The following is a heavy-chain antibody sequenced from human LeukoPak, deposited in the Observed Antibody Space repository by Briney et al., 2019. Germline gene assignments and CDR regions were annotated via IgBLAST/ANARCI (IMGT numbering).Heavy chain of an antibody. V-gene: IGHV4-38-2*01. CDR1: SQSISSRFY. Sequence: SETLSLTCAVSSQSISSRFYWGWIRQPPGKGLEWIATMYHSGSAYYNPSLKSRVTISVGTSKNQFSLKLSSVTAADTAVYYCARHGYCSSTSCYAESDWFDPWGQGTLVTVSS. CDR2: MYHSGSA. J-gene: IGHJ5*02. CDR3: ARHGYCSSTSCYAESDWFDP. D-gene: IGHD2-2*03.